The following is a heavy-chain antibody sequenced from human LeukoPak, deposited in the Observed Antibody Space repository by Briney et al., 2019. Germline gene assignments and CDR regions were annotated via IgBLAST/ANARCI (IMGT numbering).Heavy chain of an antibody. CDR1: GGSISSYY. V-gene: IGHV4-59*08. CDR2: IYYSGST. J-gene: IGHJ4*02. D-gene: IGHD5-18*01. Sequence: SETLSLTCTVSGGSISSYYCSWIRQPPGKGLEWIGYIYYSGSTKYNPSLKSRVTISVDMSKNQFSLKLRSVTAADTAVYYCARHRYSYGSYYFDYWGQGTLVTVSS. CDR3: ARHRYSYGSYYFDY.